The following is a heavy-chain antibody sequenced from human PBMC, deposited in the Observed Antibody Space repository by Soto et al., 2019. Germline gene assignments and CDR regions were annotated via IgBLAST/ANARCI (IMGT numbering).Heavy chain of an antibody. D-gene: IGHD3-16*01. CDR1: GFTFSSYS. J-gene: IGHJ5*02. Sequence: PGGSLRLSCAASGFTFSSYSLHWVRQAPGKGLEWVAVISSDGSTTYYADSVKGRFTVSRDNSRNTLYLQMNSLRTDDTAVYYGAGGGGSLNPGFDPWGQGTLVTAPQ. CDR3: AGGGGSLNPGFDP. V-gene: IGHV3-30*04. CDR2: ISSDGSTT.